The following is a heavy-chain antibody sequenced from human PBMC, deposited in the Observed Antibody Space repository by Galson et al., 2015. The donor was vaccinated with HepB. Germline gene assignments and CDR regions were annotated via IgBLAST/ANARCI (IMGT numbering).Heavy chain of an antibody. V-gene: IGHV3-21*01. CDR3: ARVRGTKGAFDI. Sequence: SLRLSCAASGFTFSSYSMNWVRQAPGKGLEWVSSISSSSSYIYYADSVKGRFTISRDNAKNSLYLQMNSLRAEDTAVYYCARVRGTKGAFDIWGQGTMVTVSS. D-gene: IGHD3-16*01. J-gene: IGHJ3*02. CDR1: GFTFSSYS. CDR2: ISSSSSYI.